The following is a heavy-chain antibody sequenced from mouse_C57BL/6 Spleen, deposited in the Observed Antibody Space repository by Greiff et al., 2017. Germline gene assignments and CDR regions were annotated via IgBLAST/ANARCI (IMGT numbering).Heavy chain of an antibody. D-gene: IGHD2-14*01. CDR1: GYTFTDYN. V-gene: IGHV1-22*01. Sequence: DVKLQESGPELVKPGASVKMSCKASGYTFTDYNMHWVKQSHGKSLEWIGYINPNNGGTSYNQKFKGKATLTVNKSSSTAYMELRSLTSEDSAVYYCARKAYRSMDYWGQGTSVTVSS. J-gene: IGHJ4*01. CDR3: ARKAYRSMDY. CDR2: INPNNGGT.